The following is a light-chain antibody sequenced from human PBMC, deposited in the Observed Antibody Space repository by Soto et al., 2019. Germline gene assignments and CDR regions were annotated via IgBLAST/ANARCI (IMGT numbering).Light chain of an antibody. J-gene: IGKJ4*02. CDR1: QGISSD. V-gene: IGKV1-9*01. Sequence: DIQMTQSPSSMSASVGDRVTITCRASQGISSDLAWYQQKPGKAPNLLIYDASTLQSGVPSRFSGSGSGTESPITTSLLPAEDFATYYRQQLHYYPPTFGGGTKVEIK. CDR2: DAS. CDR3: QQLHYYPPT.